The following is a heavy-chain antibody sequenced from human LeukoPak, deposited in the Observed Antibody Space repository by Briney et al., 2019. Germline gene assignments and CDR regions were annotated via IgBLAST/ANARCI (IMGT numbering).Heavy chain of an antibody. J-gene: IGHJ5*02. Sequence: RASVKVSCKASGYTFTSYGISWVRQAPGQGLEWMGWISAYNGNTNYAQKLQGRVTMTTDTSTSTAYMELRSLRSDDTAVYYCARDQTVTIVGGWFDPWGQGTLVTVSS. V-gene: IGHV1-18*01. CDR3: ARDQTVTIVGGWFDP. CDR1: GYTFTSYG. CDR2: ISAYNGNT. D-gene: IGHD4-11*01.